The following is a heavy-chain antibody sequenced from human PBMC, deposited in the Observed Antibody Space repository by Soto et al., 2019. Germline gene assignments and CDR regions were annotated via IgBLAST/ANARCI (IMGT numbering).Heavy chain of an antibody. CDR3: ARDQGDSYDFWSVGMDV. CDR1: GGSISSYY. D-gene: IGHD3-3*01. CDR2: IYYSGST. J-gene: IGHJ6*02. V-gene: IGHV4-59*01. Sequence: QVQLQESGPGLVKPSETLSLTCTVSGGSISSYYWSWIRQPPGKGLEWIGYIYYSGSTNYNPSLKSRVTISVDTSKNQFSLKLSSVTAADTAVYYCARDQGDSYDFWSVGMDVWGQGTTVTVSS.